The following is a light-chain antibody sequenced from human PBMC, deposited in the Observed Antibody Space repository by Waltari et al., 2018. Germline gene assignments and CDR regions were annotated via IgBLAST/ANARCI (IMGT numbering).Light chain of an antibody. CDR2: DVT. V-gene: IGLV2-11*01. CDR3: CSYAGSWV. J-gene: IGLJ3*02. CDR1: GSDVGDFNY. Sequence: QSALTQPRSVSGSPGQSVTISCTGIGSDVGDFNYVSWYQQHPGKAPKLVIYDVTQRPPGVPDRFSCSRSGTSASLTVSALQGEDEADYYCCSYAGSWVFGGGTMLTVL.